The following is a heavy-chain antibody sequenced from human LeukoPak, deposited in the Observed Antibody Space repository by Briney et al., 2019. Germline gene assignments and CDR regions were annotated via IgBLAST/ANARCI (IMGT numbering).Heavy chain of an antibody. V-gene: IGHV3-23*01. CDR1: GFTFSSYG. D-gene: IGHD1-26*01. CDR3: ARGSDYSGSYYKNY. CDR2: ISGSGGST. J-gene: IGHJ4*02. Sequence: GGSLRLSCAASGFTFSSYGMSWVRQAPGKGLEWVSAISGSGGSTYYADSVKGRFTISRDNSKNTLYLQMNSLRAEDTAVYYCARGSDYSGSYYKNYWGQGTLVTVSS.